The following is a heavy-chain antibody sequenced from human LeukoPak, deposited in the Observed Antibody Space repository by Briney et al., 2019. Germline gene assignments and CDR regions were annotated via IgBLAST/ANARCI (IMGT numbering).Heavy chain of an antibody. CDR1: GGSFSGYY. Sequence: PSETLSLTCAVYGGSFSGYYWSWIRQPPGKGLEWIGEINHSGSTNYNPSLKSRVTMSVDTSKNQFSLKLSSVTAADTAVYYCARSHYYDSSGYLFDYWGQGTLVTVSS. J-gene: IGHJ4*02. CDR3: ARSHYYDSSGYLFDY. D-gene: IGHD3-22*01. V-gene: IGHV4-34*01. CDR2: INHSGST.